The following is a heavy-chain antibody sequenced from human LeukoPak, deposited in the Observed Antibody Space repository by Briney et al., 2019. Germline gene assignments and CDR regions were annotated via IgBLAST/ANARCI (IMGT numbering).Heavy chain of an antibody. J-gene: IGHJ3*02. CDR1: GYSFTTYW. CDR2: IYPGGSNT. D-gene: IGHD3-22*01. Sequence: GESLKISCKGSGYSFTTYWIGWVRQMPGKGLEWMGIIYPGGSNTRYSPSFQGQVTMSADKSISTAYLQWRTLKASDTAMYYCARRGYYSYDAFDIWGQGTMATVSS. V-gene: IGHV5-51*01. CDR3: ARRGYYSYDAFDI.